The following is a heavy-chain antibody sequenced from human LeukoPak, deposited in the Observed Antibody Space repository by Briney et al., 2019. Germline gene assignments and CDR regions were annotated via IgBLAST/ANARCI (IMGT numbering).Heavy chain of an antibody. CDR2: IHPSGCVK. D-gene: IGHD2-15*01. J-gene: IGHJ4*02. CDR1: GLTFWSYR. CDR3: ASTFPYCTSGTCAL. V-gene: IGHV3-7*01. Sequence: GVSLPLSCAASGLTFWSYRMIWVRQAPGKGLEWVANIHPSGCVKNYVDSVKGRFTIYRDNAATSLYLQVNSLRAEASAVYYCASTFPYCTSGTCALGGQGTLVTVSS.